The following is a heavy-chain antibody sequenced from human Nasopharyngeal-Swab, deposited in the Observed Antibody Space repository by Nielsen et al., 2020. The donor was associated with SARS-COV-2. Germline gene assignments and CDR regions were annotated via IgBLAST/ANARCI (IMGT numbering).Heavy chain of an antibody. Sequence: SETLSLTCAVYGGSFSGSYWGWIRQPPGKGPEWIAEINHSGSTNYNPSLKSRVTLSVDTSMSQVSLEVSSVTAADTAVYYCARGLSGIVPAPILGLGPYYYYYYMDVWGKGTTVTVSS. J-gene: IGHJ6*03. D-gene: IGHD2-2*01. CDR1: GGSFSGSY. CDR3: ARGLSGIVPAPILGLGPYYYYYYMDV. CDR2: INHSGST. V-gene: IGHV4-34*01.